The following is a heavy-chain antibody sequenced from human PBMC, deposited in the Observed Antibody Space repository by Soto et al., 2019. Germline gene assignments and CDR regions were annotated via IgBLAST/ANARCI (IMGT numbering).Heavy chain of an antibody. D-gene: IGHD2-2*01. CDR3: ARGAGVPAATQDAFDI. V-gene: IGHV1-2*02. Sequence: ASVKVSCKAPGYTFTGYYMHWVRQAPGQGLEWMGWINPNSGGTNYAQKFQGRVTMTRDTSISTAYMELSRLRSDDTAVYYCARGAGVPAATQDAFDIWGQGTTVTVSS. CDR2: INPNSGGT. CDR1: GYTFTGYY. J-gene: IGHJ3*02.